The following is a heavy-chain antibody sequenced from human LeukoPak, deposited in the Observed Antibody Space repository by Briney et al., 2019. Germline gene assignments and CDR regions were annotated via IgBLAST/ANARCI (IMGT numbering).Heavy chain of an antibody. V-gene: IGHV4-59*01. D-gene: IGHD3-10*01. CDR2: IYYSGSI. Sequence: PSQTLSLTCTVSGGSISSYYWSWIRQPPGKGLEWIGYIYYSGSINYNPSLKSRVTISVDTSKNQFSLKLSSVTAADTAVYYCARDNPGYFDYWGQGTLVTVSS. J-gene: IGHJ4*02. CDR1: GGSISSYY. CDR3: ARDNPGYFDY.